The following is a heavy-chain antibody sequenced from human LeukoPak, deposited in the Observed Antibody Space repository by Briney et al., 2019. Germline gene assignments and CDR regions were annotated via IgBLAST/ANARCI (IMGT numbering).Heavy chain of an antibody. V-gene: IGHV3-48*03. CDR2: ISSSGSVI. D-gene: IGHD4-17*01. CDR3: AREEYGDYFDY. J-gene: IGHJ4*02. Sequence: GGSLRLSCAASGFTFSSYEMNWVRQAPGKGLERVSYISSSGSVISYAGSVKGRFTISRDNAKNSLYLQMNSLRAEDTAVYYCAREEYGDYFDYWGQGTLVTVSS. CDR1: GFTFSSYE.